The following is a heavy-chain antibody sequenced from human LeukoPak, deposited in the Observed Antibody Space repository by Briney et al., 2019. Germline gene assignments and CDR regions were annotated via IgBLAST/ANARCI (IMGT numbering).Heavy chain of an antibody. D-gene: IGHD2-2*01. CDR3: AKVLQLPPPSGFDY. CDR1: GFTFSNSA. CDR2: ISGSGGNT. Sequence: GGSLRLSCTASGFTFSNSAMIWVRQAPGKGLEWVSTISGSGGNTYYADSVKGRLTISRDNSKNTLYLQMNSLRAETTAVYYCAKVLQLPPPSGFDYWGQGTLVPVSS. V-gene: IGHV3-23*01. J-gene: IGHJ4*02.